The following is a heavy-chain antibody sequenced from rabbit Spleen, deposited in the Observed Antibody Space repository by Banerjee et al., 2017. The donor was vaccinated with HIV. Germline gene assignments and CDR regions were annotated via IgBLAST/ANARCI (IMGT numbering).Heavy chain of an antibody. CDR1: GFSFSSNW. CDR2: IASGSSGNT. J-gene: IGHJ3*01. Sequence: LEESGGGLVKPGGTLTLTCTVSGFSFSSNWICWVRQAPGKGLEWIACIASGSSGNTYYASWAKGRFTISKTSSTTVTLQMTSLTAADTATYFCASGADYAYGGYDLWGQGTLVTVS. CDR3: ASGADYAYGGYDL. V-gene: IGHV1S45*01. D-gene: IGHD6-1*01.